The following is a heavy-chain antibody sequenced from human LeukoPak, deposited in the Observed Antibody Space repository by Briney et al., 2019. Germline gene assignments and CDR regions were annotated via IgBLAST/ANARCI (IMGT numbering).Heavy chain of an antibody. V-gene: IGHV4-39*02. Sequence: SETLSLTCTVSGGSISSSSYYWGWIRQPPGKGLEWIGSIYYSESTYYNPSLKSRVTISVDTSKNQFSLKLSSVTAADTAVYYCARDYYDSSGYYRRRLYYFDYWGQGTLVTVSS. D-gene: IGHD3-22*01. J-gene: IGHJ4*02. CDR1: GGSISSSSYY. CDR2: IYYSEST. CDR3: ARDYYDSSGYYRRRLYYFDY.